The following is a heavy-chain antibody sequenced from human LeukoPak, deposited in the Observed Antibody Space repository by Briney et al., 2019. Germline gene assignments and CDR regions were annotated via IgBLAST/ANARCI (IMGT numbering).Heavy chain of an antibody. V-gene: IGHV4-59*08. CDR1: GGSISSYY. CDR3: ARHNYDFWSGYYPDKGAYYYYGMDV. J-gene: IGHJ6*02. CDR2: IYYSGST. Sequence: SETLSLTCTVSGGSISSYYWSWIRQPPGKGLEWIGYIYYSGSTNYNPSLKSRVTISVDTSKNQFSLKLSSVTAADTAVYYCARHNYDFWSGYYPDKGAYYYYGMDVWGQGTTVTVSS. D-gene: IGHD3-3*01.